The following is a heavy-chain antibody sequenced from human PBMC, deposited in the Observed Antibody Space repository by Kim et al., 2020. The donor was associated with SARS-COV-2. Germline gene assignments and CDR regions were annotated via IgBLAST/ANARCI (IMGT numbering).Heavy chain of an antibody. Sequence: GGSLRLSCAASGFTFSDHYMDWVRQAPGKGLEWVGRTRNKANSYTTEYAASVKGRFTISRDDSKNSLYLQMNSLKTEDTAVYYCASYYGSGSPIYGMDVWGQGTTVTVSS. V-gene: IGHV3-72*01. D-gene: IGHD3-10*01. J-gene: IGHJ6*02. CDR3: ASYYGSGSPIYGMDV. CDR2: TRNKANSYTT. CDR1: GFTFSDHY.